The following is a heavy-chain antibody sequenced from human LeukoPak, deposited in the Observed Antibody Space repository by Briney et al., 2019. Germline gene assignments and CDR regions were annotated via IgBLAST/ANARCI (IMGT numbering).Heavy chain of an antibody. J-gene: IGHJ5*02. CDR1: GYTVTNYG. V-gene: IGHV1-18*01. CDR2: TSAYNGNT. CDR3: ARTYYYDTSGYYYGHWFDP. D-gene: IGHD3-22*01. Sequence: GASVKVSCKASGYTVTNYGISWVRQAPGQGLEWMGWTSAYNGNTNYAQRLQGRVTMTTDTSTSTAYMELRSLRSDDTAVYYCARTYYYDTSGYYYGHWFDPWGQGTLVTVSS.